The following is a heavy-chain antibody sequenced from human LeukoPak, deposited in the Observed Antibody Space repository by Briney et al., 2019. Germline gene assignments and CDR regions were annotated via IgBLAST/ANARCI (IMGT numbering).Heavy chain of an antibody. CDR3: ARGYDSSRGYFDY. CDR2: INHSGST. J-gene: IGHJ4*02. CDR1: GGSFSGYY. Sequence: KASETLSLTCAVYGGSFSGYYWSWIRQPPGKGLEWMGEINHSGSTNYNPSLKSRVTISVDTSKNQFSLKLSSVTAADTAVYYCARGYDSSRGYFDYWGQGTLVTVSS. V-gene: IGHV4-34*01. D-gene: IGHD3-22*01.